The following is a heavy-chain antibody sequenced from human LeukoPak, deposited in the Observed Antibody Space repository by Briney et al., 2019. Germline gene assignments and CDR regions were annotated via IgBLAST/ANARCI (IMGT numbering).Heavy chain of an antibody. V-gene: IGHV3-30-3*01. CDR3: AKDQIRGGLVPAAKYYYYYYMDV. D-gene: IGHD2-2*01. J-gene: IGHJ6*03. CDR1: GFSLSYYS. Sequence: PGGSLRLSCEVSGFSLSYYSMHSVRQAPGKGLEWLAVKSYDGNTEYYADSVKGRFTFSRDISKNTLYLQMSSLRREDTAVYYCAKDQIRGGLVPAAKYYYYYYMDVWGKGTTVTISS. CDR2: KSYDGNTE.